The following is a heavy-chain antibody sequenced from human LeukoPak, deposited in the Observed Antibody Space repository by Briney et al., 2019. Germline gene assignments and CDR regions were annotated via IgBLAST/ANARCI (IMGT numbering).Heavy chain of an antibody. CDR3: ASQKSPYYYDSSGYYPGAFDI. CDR2: IYYSGST. Sequence: PSETLSLTCTVSGDSISSYYWSWIRQPPGKGLEWIGYIYYSGSTNYNPSLKSRVTISVDTSKNQFSLKLSSVTAADTAVYYCASQKSPYYYDSSGYYPGAFDIWGQGTMVTVSS. D-gene: IGHD3-22*01. V-gene: IGHV4-59*01. CDR1: GDSISSYY. J-gene: IGHJ3*02.